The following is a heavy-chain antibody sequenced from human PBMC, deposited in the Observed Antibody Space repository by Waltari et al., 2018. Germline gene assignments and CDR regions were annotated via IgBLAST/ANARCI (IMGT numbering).Heavy chain of an antibody. V-gene: IGHV4-31*03. CDR3: AKGGADEPIGY. J-gene: IGHJ4*02. D-gene: IGHD3-16*01. CDR2: IYYSGST. CDR1: VASINREGSY. Sequence: QVQLQESGPGLVKPSETLSLTCSVSVASINREGSYWTWIRQHPGKGLEWIGYIYYSGSTYYNPSLKSRVTISTDASKNQFSLKLTSVTAADTAVYYCAKGGADEPIGYWGQGILVTVSS.